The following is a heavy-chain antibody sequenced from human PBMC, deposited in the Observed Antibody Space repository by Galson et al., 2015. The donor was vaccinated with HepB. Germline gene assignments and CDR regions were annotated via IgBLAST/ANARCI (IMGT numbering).Heavy chain of an antibody. CDR3: VSYDFWSGYLYYFDY. CDR2: ISSNGGST. CDR1: GFTFSSYA. J-gene: IGHJ4*02. Sequence: SLRLSCAASGFTFSSYAMHWVRQAPGKGLEYVSAISSNGGSTYYADSVKGRFTISRDNSKNTLYLQMSSLRAEDTAVYYCVSYDFWSGYLYYFDYWGQGTLVTVSS. D-gene: IGHD3-3*01. V-gene: IGHV3-64D*06.